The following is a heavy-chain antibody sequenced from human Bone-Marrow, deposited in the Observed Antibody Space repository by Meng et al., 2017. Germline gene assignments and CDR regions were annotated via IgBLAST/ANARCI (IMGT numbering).Heavy chain of an antibody. D-gene: IGHD5-24*01. CDR2: INHSGST. Sequence: VQLHQWGAGLLEPSETLSPTCVVSGGSFSDYYWSWIRQPPGKGLEWIGEINHSGSTNYNPSLESRATISVDTSKNQFSLKLSSVTAADTAVYYCARGFAEMATITNWFDPWGQGTLVTVSS. J-gene: IGHJ5*02. CDR1: GGSFSDYY. CDR3: ARGFAEMATITNWFDP. V-gene: IGHV4-34*01.